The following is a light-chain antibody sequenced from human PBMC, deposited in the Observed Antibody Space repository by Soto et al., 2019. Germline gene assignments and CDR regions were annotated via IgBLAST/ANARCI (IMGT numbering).Light chain of an antibody. CDR1: QSVSTSY. Sequence: EIVLTQSPGTLSLSPGERATVSCRASQSVSTSYLAWYQQKPGQAPRLLIYDASSRATGIPERFIGSGSGTVFTLTINRLEPEDFAVYYCQQYNSSPYTFGQGTRLEIK. J-gene: IGKJ2*01. CDR3: QQYNSSPYT. CDR2: DAS. V-gene: IGKV3-20*01.